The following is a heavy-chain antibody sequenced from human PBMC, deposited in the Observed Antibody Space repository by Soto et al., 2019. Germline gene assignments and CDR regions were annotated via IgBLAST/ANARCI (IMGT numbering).Heavy chain of an antibody. CDR1: GFTVSSNY. CDR3: ARDGNWNSYGLDG. Sequence: EVQLVESGGGLVQPGGSLRLPCAASGFTVSSNYMSWVRQAPGKGLEWVSVIYSNNNTYYADSVKGRFTISRDHFKNTLYIQMNTLRAEDTAVYYCARDGNWNSYGLDGWGQGTTVTVSS. D-gene: IGHD1-1*01. V-gene: IGHV3-66*01. J-gene: IGHJ6*02. CDR2: IYSNNNT.